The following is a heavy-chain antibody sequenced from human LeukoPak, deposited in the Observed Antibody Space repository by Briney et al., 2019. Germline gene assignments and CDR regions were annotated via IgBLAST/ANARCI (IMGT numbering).Heavy chain of an antibody. CDR1: GGTFSSYA. V-gene: IGHV1-69*01. J-gene: IGHJ5*02. CDR2: IIPIFGTA. Sequence: ASVKVSCKASGGTFSSYAISWVRQAPGQGLEWVGGIIPIFGTANYAQKFQGRVTITADESTSTAYMELSSLRSEDTAVYYCASLRMSYYYGSGGRFDPWGQGTLVTVSS. CDR3: ASLRMSYYYGSGGRFDP. D-gene: IGHD3-10*01.